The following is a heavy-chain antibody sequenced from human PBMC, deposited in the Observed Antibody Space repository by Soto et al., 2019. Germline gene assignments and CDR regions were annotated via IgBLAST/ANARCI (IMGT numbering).Heavy chain of an antibody. D-gene: IGHD3-10*01. V-gene: IGHV1-18*01. Sequence: ASVKVSCKASGYTFTSYGISWVRQAPGQGLEWMGWISVYNGNTNYAQKLQGRVTMTTDTSTSTAYMELRSLRSDDTAVYYCASGWFGEFVYYFDYWGKGSLVTVDS. CDR1: GYTFTSYG. CDR3: ASGWFGEFVYYFDY. CDR2: ISVYNGNT. J-gene: IGHJ4*02.